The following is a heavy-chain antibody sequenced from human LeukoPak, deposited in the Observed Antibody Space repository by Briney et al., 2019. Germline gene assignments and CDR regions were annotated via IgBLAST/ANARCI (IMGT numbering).Heavy chain of an antibody. CDR2: INHSGST. Sequence: SETLSLTYAVYGGSLTGHYWSCIRQPPGKGLEWIGEINHSGSTNYNPSLKSRVTISVDTSKNQFSLKLSSVTAADTAVYYCARVVELELTPDRWCQGTLVTVSS. D-gene: IGHD1-7*01. V-gene: IGHV4-34*01. CDR3: ARVVELELTPDR. CDR1: GGSLTGHY. J-gene: IGHJ5*02.